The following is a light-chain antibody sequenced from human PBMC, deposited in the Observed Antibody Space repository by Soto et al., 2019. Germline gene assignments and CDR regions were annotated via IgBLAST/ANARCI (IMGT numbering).Light chain of an antibody. V-gene: IGKV3-11*01. CDR2: DAS. J-gene: IGKJ4*01. CDR1: QSVSSY. CDR3: QQRSNWPPLT. Sequence: EIVLTQSPATLSLSPGERATLSCRASQSVSSYLAWYQQKPGQAPRLLIYDASNRATGIPARFSGSGSGTDFTLTISSVEPEEFAVYYCQQRSNWPPLTFGGGTKVEIK.